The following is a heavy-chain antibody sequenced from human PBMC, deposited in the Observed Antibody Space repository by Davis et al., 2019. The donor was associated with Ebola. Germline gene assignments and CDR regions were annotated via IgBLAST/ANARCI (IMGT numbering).Heavy chain of an antibody. CDR3: ATRGVGGGYFDY. CDR2: MNPNSGNT. J-gene: IGHJ4*02. Sequence: AASVKVSCKASGYTFTSYDINWVRQATGQGLEWMGWMNPNSGNTGYAQKFQGRVTMTRDTSTSTVYMELSSLRSEDTAVYYCATRGVGGGYFDYWGQGTPVTVSS. CDR1: GYTFTSYD. D-gene: IGHD3-10*01. V-gene: IGHV1-8*01.